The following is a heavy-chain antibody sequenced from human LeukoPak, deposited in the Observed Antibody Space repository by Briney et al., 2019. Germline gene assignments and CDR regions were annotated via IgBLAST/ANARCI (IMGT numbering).Heavy chain of an antibody. V-gene: IGHV3-7*04. CDR1: GFTFSSYW. CDR3: ARDLITMVRGSIYYGMDV. Sequence: SGGSLRLSCAASGFTFSSYWMSWVRQAPGKGLEWVANIKQDGSEKYYVDSVRGRFTISRDNAKKSLFLQMNSLRAEDTAVYYCARDLITMVRGSIYYGMDVWGQGTTVTVSS. J-gene: IGHJ6*02. D-gene: IGHD3-10*01. CDR2: IKQDGSEK.